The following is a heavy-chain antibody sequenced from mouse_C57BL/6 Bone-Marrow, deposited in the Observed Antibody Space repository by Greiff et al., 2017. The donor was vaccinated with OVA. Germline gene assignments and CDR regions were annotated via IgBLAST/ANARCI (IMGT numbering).Heavy chain of an antibody. Sequence: LQESGAELARPGASVKLSCKASGYTFTSYGISWVKQRTGQGLEWIGEIYPRSGNTYYNEKFKGKATLTADKSSSTAYMELRSLTSEDSAVYFCARIPAYYSPDYWGQGTTLTVSS. CDR1: GYTFTSYG. V-gene: IGHV1-81*01. CDR3: ARIPAYYSPDY. J-gene: IGHJ2*01. D-gene: IGHD2-12*01. CDR2: IYPRSGNT.